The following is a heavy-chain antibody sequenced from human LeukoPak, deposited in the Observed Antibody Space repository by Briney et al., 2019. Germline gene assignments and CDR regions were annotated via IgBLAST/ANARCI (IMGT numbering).Heavy chain of an antibody. CDR1: GFSFSSYW. CDR2: IKQDGSEK. V-gene: IGHV3-7*01. D-gene: IGHD1-26*01. Sequence: GGSLRLSCAASGFSFSSYWMSWVRQAPGKGLEGVANIKQDGSEKYYVDSVKGRFTISRDNDKNSLYLQMNSLRAEDTAVYYCARRRYSGSSQHFDYWGLGTLVTVSS. CDR3: ARRRYSGSSQHFDY. J-gene: IGHJ4*02.